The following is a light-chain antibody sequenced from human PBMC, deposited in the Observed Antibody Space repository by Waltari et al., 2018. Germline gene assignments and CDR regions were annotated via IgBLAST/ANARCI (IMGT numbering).Light chain of an antibody. CDR3: QQYSGSPRT. Sequence: DIVLTQSPDSLAVSLGERATINCKSSQSLLDTSNNKNYLAWYRQKPGQPPQLLFYWASTRNSGVPGRLSGGGSGSDFTLTISGLQADDVAVYYCQQYSGSPRTFGQGTKVEIK. J-gene: IGKJ1*01. CDR1: QSLLDTSNNKNY. V-gene: IGKV4-1*01. CDR2: WAS.